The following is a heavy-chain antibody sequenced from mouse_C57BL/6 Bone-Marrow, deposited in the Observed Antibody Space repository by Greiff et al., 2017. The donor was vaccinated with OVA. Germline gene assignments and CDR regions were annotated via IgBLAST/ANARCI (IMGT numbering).Heavy chain of an antibody. D-gene: IGHD2-4*01. CDR3: TRERGYDYDVDYYAMDY. V-gene: IGHV5-9-1*02. J-gene: IGHJ4*01. Sequence: EVMLVESGAGLVKPGGSLKLSCAASGFTFSSYAMSWVRQTPEKRLEWVAYISSGGDYIYYADTVKGRFTISRDNARNTLYLQMSSLKSEDTAMYYCTRERGYDYDVDYYAMDYWGQGTSVTVSS. CDR1: GFTFSSYA. CDR2: ISSGGDYI.